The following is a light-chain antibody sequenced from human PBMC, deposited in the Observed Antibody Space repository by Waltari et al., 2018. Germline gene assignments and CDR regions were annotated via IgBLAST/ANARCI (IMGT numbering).Light chain of an antibody. CDR2: DVS. J-gene: IGLJ1*01. V-gene: IGLV2-23*02. CDR3: CTYAVSSSV. Sequence: QSALTQPASVSGSHGQSIAISCPGTSRDVGGSTFVSWYQQHPGIAPTLIIYDVSKRPSGISNRFSGSKSGNTASLTISGLQAEDEGDYYCCTYAVSSSVFGTGTKVTVL. CDR1: SRDVGGSTF.